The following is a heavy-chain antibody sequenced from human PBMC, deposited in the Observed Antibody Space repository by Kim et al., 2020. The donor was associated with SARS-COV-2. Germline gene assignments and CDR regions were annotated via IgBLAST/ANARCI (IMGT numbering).Heavy chain of an antibody. Sequence: GGSLRLSCAASGFTFTNAWMSWVRQAPGKGLEWVGRIKTKIAGGTTDYAAPVKGRFTISRDDSKNTLYLQMNSLKTEDTAVYFCTTYGYSYGSIFDYWGQGTLVTVSS. D-gene: IGHD5-18*01. CDR3: TTYGYSYGSIFDY. J-gene: IGHJ4*02. CDR1: GFTFTNAW. CDR2: IKTKIAGGTT. V-gene: IGHV3-15*05.